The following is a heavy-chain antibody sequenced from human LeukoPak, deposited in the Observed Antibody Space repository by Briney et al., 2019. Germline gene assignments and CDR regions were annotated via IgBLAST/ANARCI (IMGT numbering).Heavy chain of an antibody. D-gene: IGHD2-2*01. CDR3: AEQARSTGYYLDN. Sequence: GGSLRLFCAASGFTFSSYAMSWVRRARGKGLEWVSSLSSSGGSPYYADSVKGRFTVSRDNSKNTLYLQMSSLRVEDTAVYYCAEQARSTGYYLDNWGQGTLVTVSS. V-gene: IGHV3-23*01. CDR2: LSSSGGSP. J-gene: IGHJ4*02. CDR1: GFTFSSYA.